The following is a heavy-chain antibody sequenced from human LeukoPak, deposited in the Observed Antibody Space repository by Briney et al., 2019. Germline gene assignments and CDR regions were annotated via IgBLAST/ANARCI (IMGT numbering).Heavy chain of an antibody. D-gene: IGHD1-7*01. Sequence: PSETLSLTCAVYGGSFRDYHWSWLRQPPGKGLDWVGEINHRGSTNYNPSLKSRVTISVDTSKNQFSLKLSSVTAADTAVYYCARGNYDYFDYWGQGTLVTVSS. CDR3: ARGNYDYFDY. J-gene: IGHJ4*02. CDR1: GGSFRDYH. V-gene: IGHV4-34*01. CDR2: INHRGST.